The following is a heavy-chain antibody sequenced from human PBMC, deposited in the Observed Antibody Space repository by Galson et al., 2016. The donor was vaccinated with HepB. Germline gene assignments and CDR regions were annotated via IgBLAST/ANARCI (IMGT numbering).Heavy chain of an antibody. Sequence: SVKVSCKASGYTFTNNGISWVRQAPGQGLEWMAWIRAYSGNTNYAQKFQGRVTLTKDTSASTVYMELRSLRSYDTAMYYCARDRDAALDYWGQGALVTVSS. CDR3: ARDRDAALDY. D-gene: IGHD6-13*01. CDR2: IRAYSGNT. V-gene: IGHV1-18*01. J-gene: IGHJ4*02. CDR1: GYTFTNNG.